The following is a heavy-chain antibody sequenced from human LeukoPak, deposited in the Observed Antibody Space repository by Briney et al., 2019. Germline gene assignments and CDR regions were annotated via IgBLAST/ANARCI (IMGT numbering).Heavy chain of an antibody. D-gene: IGHD6-19*01. CDR2: ISGSGGST. V-gene: IGHV3-23*01. Sequence: GGSLRLSCAASGFTFSSYAMSWVRQAPGKGLEWGSAISGSGGSTYYADSVKGRVTISRDNSKNTLYLQMNSLRAEDTAVYYCAKAKIAVAGAHDAFDIWGQGTMVTVSS. CDR1: GFTFSSYA. CDR3: AKAKIAVAGAHDAFDI. J-gene: IGHJ3*02.